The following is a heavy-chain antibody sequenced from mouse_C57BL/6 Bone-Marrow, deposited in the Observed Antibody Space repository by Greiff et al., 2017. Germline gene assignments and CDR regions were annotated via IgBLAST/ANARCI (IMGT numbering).Heavy chain of an antibody. CDR3: SSFGGNYFDF. V-gene: IGHV14-4*01. CDR1: GFNIKDDY. CDR2: IDPEIGDT. D-gene: IGHD1-1*02. J-gene: IGHJ2*01. Sequence: EVQLQQSGAELVRPGASVKLSCTASGFNIKDDYIHWVKQRPEQGLEWIGWIDPEIGDTEYASKFQGKATITSDTSSNTAYLQLSSLTSEDTAVDYYSSFGGNYFDFWGRGTPLTVAS.